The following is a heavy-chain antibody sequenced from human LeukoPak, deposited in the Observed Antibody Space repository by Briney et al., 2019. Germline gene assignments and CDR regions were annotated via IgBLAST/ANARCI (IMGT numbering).Heavy chain of an antibody. D-gene: IGHD3-10*01. J-gene: IGHJ5*02. CDR1: GGSFSGYY. V-gene: IGHV4-34*01. CDR2: INHSGST. Sequence: SETLSLTCAVYGGSFSGYYWSWFRQPPGKGLEWIGEINHSGSTNYNPSLKSRVTISVDTSKNQFSLKLSSVTAADTAVYYCARAWPQYYYGSGTRWFDPWGQGTLVTVSS. CDR3: ARAWPQYYYGSGTRWFDP.